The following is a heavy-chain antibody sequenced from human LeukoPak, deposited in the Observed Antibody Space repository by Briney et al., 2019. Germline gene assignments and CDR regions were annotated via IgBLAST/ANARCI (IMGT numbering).Heavy chain of an antibody. CDR3: ASGQTYLDY. V-gene: IGHV4-34*01. J-gene: IGHJ4*02. Sequence: PSETLSLTCTVSGGSISSYYWSWIRQPPGKGLEWIGEIDHRGSTNYNPSLKSRVTISVDTSKNQFSLRLTSVTAADTAVYYCASGQTYLDYWGQGTLVTVSS. CDR1: GGSISSYY. CDR2: IDHRGST.